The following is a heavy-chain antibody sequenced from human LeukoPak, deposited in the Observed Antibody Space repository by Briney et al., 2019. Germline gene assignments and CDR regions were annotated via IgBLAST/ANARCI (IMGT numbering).Heavy chain of an antibody. CDR2: IRAYNGNT. V-gene: IGHV1-18*01. CDR3: ARASVWVSYFFDY. J-gene: IGHJ4*02. CDR1: GYTFPSQG. Sequence: ASVKVSCKASGYTFPSQGIRWVRQPPGKGLEWMGWIRAYNGNTNYAQKLQGRDTMTTDTSTSTGYMELRSLRSDDTAVYYCARASVWVSYFFDYWGQGTLVTVSS. D-gene: IGHD3-16*01.